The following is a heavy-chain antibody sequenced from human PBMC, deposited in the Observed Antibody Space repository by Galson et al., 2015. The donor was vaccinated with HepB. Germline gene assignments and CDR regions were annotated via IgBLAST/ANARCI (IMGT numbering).Heavy chain of an antibody. Sequence: SVKVSCKASGYIFTGYHMHWVRQAPGQGLEWMGWINPNSGGTNYAPKFQDRVTMTRDTSISTAYMELTRLRSDDTAAYYCARDRRYCSGGGCYRMDVWGQGTTVTVSS. CDR1: GYIFTGYH. CDR2: INPNSGGT. D-gene: IGHD2-15*01. V-gene: IGHV1-2*02. CDR3: ARDRRYCSGGGCYRMDV. J-gene: IGHJ6*02.